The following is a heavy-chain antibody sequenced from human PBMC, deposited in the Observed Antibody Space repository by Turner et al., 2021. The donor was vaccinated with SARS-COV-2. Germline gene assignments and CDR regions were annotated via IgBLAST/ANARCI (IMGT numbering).Heavy chain of an antibody. CDR1: GFTFSSYA. D-gene: IGHD3-9*01. CDR2: ISVSGGST. CDR3: TREAPLRYFDWPFFDP. V-gene: IGHV3-23*01. Sequence: EVQLLESGGVLVQSGGTRGHSCAASGFTFSSYAMSWVCQAPGNGLEWVSAISVSGGSTYYADSVKGRFTISRDNSKNTLYLQMNSLRAEDTAVYYCTREAPLRYFDWPFFDPWGQGTLVPVSS. J-gene: IGHJ5*02.